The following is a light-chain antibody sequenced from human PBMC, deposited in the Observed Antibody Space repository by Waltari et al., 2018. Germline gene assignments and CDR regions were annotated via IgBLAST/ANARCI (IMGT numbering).Light chain of an antibody. CDR2: DAS. V-gene: IGKV3-11*01. J-gene: IGKJ1*01. CDR3: QQRSNWPRT. Sequence: EMVLTQSPATLSVSPGESATLSCRASQSVSSYLAWYQQKPGQAPRLLIYDASNRATGIPARFSGSGSGTDFTLTISSLEPEDFAVYYCQQRSNWPRTFGQGTKVEIK. CDR1: QSVSSY.